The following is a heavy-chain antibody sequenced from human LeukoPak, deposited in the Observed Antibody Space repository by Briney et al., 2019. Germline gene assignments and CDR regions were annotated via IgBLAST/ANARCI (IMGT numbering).Heavy chain of an antibody. V-gene: IGHV3-9*01. CDR1: GFSFDDYA. CDR3: ATSIVGLTYDEHFQH. J-gene: IGHJ1*01. CDR2: ISWNSGSI. Sequence: PGGSLRLSCAASGFSFDDYAMHWVRQAPGKGLEWVSGISWNSGSIGYADSVKGRFTISRDNAKNSLYLQMNSLRAEDTALYYCATSIVGLTYDEHFQHWGQGTLVTVSS. D-gene: IGHD1-26*01.